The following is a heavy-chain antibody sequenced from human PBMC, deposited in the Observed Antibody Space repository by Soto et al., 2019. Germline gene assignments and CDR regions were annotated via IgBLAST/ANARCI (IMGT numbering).Heavy chain of an antibody. CDR2: INHSGST. J-gene: IGHJ4*02. Sequence: QVQLQQWGAGLLKPSETLSLTCAVYGGSFSGYYWSWIRQPPGKGLGWIGEINHSGSTNYNPSLKSRVTISVDTSKNQFSLKLSSVTAADTAVYYCASFSQARPSYWGQGTLVTVSS. D-gene: IGHD6-6*01. V-gene: IGHV4-34*01. CDR1: GGSFSGYY. CDR3: ASFSQARPSY.